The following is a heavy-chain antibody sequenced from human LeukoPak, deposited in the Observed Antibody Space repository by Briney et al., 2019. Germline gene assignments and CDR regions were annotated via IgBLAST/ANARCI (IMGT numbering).Heavy chain of an antibody. D-gene: IGHD3-22*01. CDR1: GFTFSSYA. Sequence: GGSLRLSCAASGFTFSSYAMSWVRQAPGKGLEWVSGISGSGGSTYYADSVKGRFTISRDNSKNTLYLQMNSLRAEDTAVYYCARGMHSSGYTDYWGQGTLVTVSS. J-gene: IGHJ4*02. CDR3: ARGMHSSGYTDY. V-gene: IGHV3-23*01. CDR2: ISGSGGST.